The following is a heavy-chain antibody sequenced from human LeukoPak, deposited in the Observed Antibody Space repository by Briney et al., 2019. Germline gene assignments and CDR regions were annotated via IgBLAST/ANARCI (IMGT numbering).Heavy chain of an antibody. D-gene: IGHD2-2*01. Sequence: GGSLRLSCAASGFTFSNAWMSWARQAPGKGLEWVSVIYSGGSTYYADSVKGRFTISRDNSENTLYLQMNSLRAEDTAVYYCAREYCSSTSCYGMDVWGQGTTVTVSS. CDR3: AREYCSSTSCYGMDV. J-gene: IGHJ6*02. V-gene: IGHV3-53*01. CDR1: GFTFSNAW. CDR2: IYSGGST.